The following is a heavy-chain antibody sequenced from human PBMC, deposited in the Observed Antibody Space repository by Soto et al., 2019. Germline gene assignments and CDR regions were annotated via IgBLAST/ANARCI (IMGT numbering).Heavy chain of an antibody. J-gene: IGHJ3*02. Sequence: PGESLKISCAASAFTLSSYSMNWVRQAPGKGLEWISHISSDGSAIYYADSVDGRFTISRDNAKNSLYLQMHSLRDEDTAVYYCARDLDYYDAGSPDAFDIWGQGTMVTVSS. V-gene: IGHV3-48*02. CDR1: AFTLSSYS. D-gene: IGHD3-10*01. CDR3: ARDLDYYDAGSPDAFDI. CDR2: ISSDGSAI.